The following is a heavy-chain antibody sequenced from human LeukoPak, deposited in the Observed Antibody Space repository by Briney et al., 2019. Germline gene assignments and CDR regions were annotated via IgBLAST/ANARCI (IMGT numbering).Heavy chain of an antibody. Sequence: ASVKVSCKASGYTFTSYYMHWVRQAPGQGLEWMGIINPSGGSTTYAQKFQGRVTMTRDMSTSTVYMELSSLRSEDTAVYYCAKDRTYYGSGSYFLDYWGQGTLVTVSS. J-gene: IGHJ4*02. CDR1: GYTFTSYY. CDR3: AKDRTYYGSGSYFLDY. V-gene: IGHV1-46*01. D-gene: IGHD3-10*01. CDR2: INPSGGST.